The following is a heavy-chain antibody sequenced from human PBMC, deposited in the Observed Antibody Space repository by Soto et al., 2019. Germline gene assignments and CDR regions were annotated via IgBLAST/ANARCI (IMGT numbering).Heavy chain of an antibody. V-gene: IGHV4-39*01. CDR3: ARHVDTAMVPWDY. CDR2: IYYSGST. CDR1: GGSISSSSYY. Sequence: SETLSLTCTVSGGSISSSSYYWGWIRQPPGKGLEWIGSIYYSGSTYYNPSLKSRVTISVDTSKNQFSLKLSSVTAADTAVYYCARHVDTAMVPWDYWGQGTLVTVS. J-gene: IGHJ4*02. D-gene: IGHD5-18*01.